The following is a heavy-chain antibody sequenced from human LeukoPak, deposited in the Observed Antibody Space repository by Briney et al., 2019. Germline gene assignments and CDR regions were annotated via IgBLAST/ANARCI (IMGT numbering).Heavy chain of an antibody. Sequence: SVKVSCKASGGTFSSYAISWVRQAPEQGLEWMGGIIPIFGTANYAQKFQGRVTITTDESTSTAYMELSSLRSEDTAVYYCARANVVVPAATDPATVTTIGDAFDIWGQGTMVTVSS. CDR3: ARANVVVPAATDPATVTTIGDAFDI. CDR2: IIPIFGTA. CDR1: GGTFSSYA. V-gene: IGHV1-69*05. J-gene: IGHJ3*02. D-gene: IGHD2-2*01.